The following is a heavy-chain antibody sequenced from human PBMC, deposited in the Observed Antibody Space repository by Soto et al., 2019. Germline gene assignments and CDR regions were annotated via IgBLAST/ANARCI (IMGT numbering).Heavy chain of an antibody. CDR1: ECNFINYG. Sequence: RHPYTVSECNFINYGMHCVRKTPGKGLEWVAVISYDGSNKYYADSVKGRFTISRDNSKNTLYLQMNSLRAEDTAVYYCLKNYWGGYYTLGAFDIWVQGTMVIGSS. CDR3: LKNYWGGYYTLGAFDI. V-gene: IGHV3-30*18. CDR2: ISYDGSNK. D-gene: IGHD3-3*01. J-gene: IGHJ3*02.